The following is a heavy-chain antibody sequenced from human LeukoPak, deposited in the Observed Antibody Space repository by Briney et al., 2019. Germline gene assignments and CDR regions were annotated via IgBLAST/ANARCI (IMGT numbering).Heavy chain of an antibody. CDR1: GYTFSSYS. CDR3: AKDYYYDSSGPFDY. J-gene: IGHJ4*02. D-gene: IGHD3-22*01. V-gene: IGHV3-21*04. CDR2: ISSSSSYI. Sequence: GGSLRLSCAASGYTFSSYSMNWVRQAPGKGLEWVSSISSSSSYIYYADSVKGRFTISRDNAKNSLYLQMNSLRAEDTALYYCAKDYYYDSSGPFDYWGQGTLVTVSS.